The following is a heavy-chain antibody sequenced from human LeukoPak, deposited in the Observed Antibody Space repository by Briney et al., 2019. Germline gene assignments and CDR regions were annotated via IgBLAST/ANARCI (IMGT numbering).Heavy chain of an antibody. D-gene: IGHD3-3*01. Sequence: GGSLRLSCAASGFTFSSYAMSWVRQAPGKGLEWVSAISGSGGSTYYADSVKGRFTISRDNSKHTLYLQMNSLRAEDTAVYYCAKDTGKYYDFWSGYNPDFDYWGQGTLVTVSS. CDR3: AKDTGKYYDFWSGYNPDFDY. J-gene: IGHJ4*02. CDR1: GFTFSSYA. CDR2: ISGSGGST. V-gene: IGHV3-23*01.